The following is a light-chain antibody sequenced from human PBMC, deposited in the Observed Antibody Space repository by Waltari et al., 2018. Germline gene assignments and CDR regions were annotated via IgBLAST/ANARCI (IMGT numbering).Light chain of an antibody. CDR2: DVS. V-gene: IGLV2-14*03. J-gene: IGLJ2*01. Sequence: HSALTQPASVSGSPGQSITISCTGTSSDVGGYNYVSWYQQHPGKAPKLMIFDVSYRPSGISNRFSGSKSGNTACLTISGLQAEDEADYYCSSYISSDTLELFGGGTSLTVL. CDR1: SSDVGGYNY. CDR3: SSYISSDTLEL.